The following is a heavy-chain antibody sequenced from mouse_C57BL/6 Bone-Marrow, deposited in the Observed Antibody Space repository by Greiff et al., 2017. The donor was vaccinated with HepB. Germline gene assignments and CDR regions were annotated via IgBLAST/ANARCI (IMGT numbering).Heavy chain of an antibody. Sequence: QVQLQQSGAELVRPGTSVKMSCKASGYTFTNYWIGWAKQRPGHGLEWIGDIYPGGGYTNYNEKFKGKATLTADKSSSTAYMQFSSLTSEDSAIYYCARSNDYDGAWFAYWGQGTLVTVSA. CDR1: GYTFTNYW. V-gene: IGHV1-63*01. J-gene: IGHJ3*01. CDR2: IYPGGGYT. D-gene: IGHD2-4*01. CDR3: ARSNDYDGAWFAY.